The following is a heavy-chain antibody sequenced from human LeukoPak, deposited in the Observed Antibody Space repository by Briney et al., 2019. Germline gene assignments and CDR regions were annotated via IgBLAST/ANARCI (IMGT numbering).Heavy chain of an antibody. D-gene: IGHD5-12*01. CDR2: ISGGST. J-gene: IGHJ4*02. Sequence: GGSLRLSCAASGFTVSSNEVSWVRQAPGKGLEWVSSISGGSTYYADSRKGRFTISRDNSKNTLHLQMNSLRAEDTAAYYCARAPPGGYSGYDFDYWGQGTLVTVSS. CDR3: ARAPPGGYSGYDFDY. CDR1: GFTVSSNE. V-gene: IGHV3-38-3*01.